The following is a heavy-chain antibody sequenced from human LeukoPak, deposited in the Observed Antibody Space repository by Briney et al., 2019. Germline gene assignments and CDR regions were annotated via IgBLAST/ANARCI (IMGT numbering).Heavy chain of an antibody. Sequence: ASVKVSCKASGYTFANSYIHWVRQAPGQVLEWMGLINPDGGNTNYAQNFQGRVTLTRDTSTSTVYMELSSLRSEDTAIYYCARIRDGYNDAYDIWGQGTVVTVPS. CDR1: GYTFANSY. CDR2: INPDGGNT. D-gene: IGHD5-24*01. V-gene: IGHV1-46*01. J-gene: IGHJ3*02. CDR3: ARIRDGYNDAYDI.